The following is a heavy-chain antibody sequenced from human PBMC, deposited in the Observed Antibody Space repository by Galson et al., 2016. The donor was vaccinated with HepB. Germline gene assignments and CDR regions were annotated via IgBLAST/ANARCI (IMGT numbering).Heavy chain of an antibody. CDR3: ARDLYDSGSSPIDY. CDR2: ISGSSDYI. CDR1: GFIFSSYS. Sequence: SLRLSCAASGFIFSSYSMTWVRQAPGKGLEWVASISGSSDYIYYSDSLRGRFTISRDNAKKSLYLQMNSLRAEDTAAYYCARDLYDSGSSPIDYWGLGTLVTVSS. V-gene: IGHV3-21*03. D-gene: IGHD3-10*01. J-gene: IGHJ4*02.